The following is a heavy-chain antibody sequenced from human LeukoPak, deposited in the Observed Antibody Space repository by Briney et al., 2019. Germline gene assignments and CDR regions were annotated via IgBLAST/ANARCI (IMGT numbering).Heavy chain of an antibody. CDR2: IGAYNGNT. D-gene: IGHD6-13*01. CDR3: ARVLQQLADFDY. V-gene: IGHV1-18*01. CDR1: GYTFTSYG. Sequence: ASVKVSCKASGYTFTSYGISWVRQAPGQGLEWMGWIGAYNGNTNYAQKLQGRVTMTTDTSTSTAFMELRSLRSDDTAVYYCARVLQQLADFDYWGQGTLVTVSS. J-gene: IGHJ4*02.